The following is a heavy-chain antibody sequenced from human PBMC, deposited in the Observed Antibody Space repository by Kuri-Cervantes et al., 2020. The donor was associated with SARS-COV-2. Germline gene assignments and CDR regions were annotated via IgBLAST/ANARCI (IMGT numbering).Heavy chain of an antibody. CDR1: GGTLSTYA. CDR3: ARQATGDPFRVQGKWFDP. D-gene: IGHD2-21*01. J-gene: IGHJ5*02. CDR2: IIPIFGAA. Sequence: VKVSCKASGGTLSTYAISWVRQAPGQGLEWMGGIIPIFGAADYAQNFQGRVTITADESTNTAYMELSSLRSEDTAIYYCARQATGDPFRVQGKWFDPWGQGTLVTVSS. V-gene: IGHV1-69*13.